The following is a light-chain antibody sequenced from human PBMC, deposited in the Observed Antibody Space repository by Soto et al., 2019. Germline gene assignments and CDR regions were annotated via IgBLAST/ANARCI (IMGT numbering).Light chain of an antibody. J-gene: IGKJ4*01. V-gene: IGKV1-9*01. CDR3: QQLNKYPLT. CDR2: GAS. CDR1: QGISTY. Sequence: DIQLTQSPSFLSASVGDRVTITCRASQGISTYLAWYHQKPGKAPRLLIYGASTWPSGVPSRFSGSGSGTDFTLTISSLQPEDFATYYCQQLNKYPLTFGGGTKVEIK.